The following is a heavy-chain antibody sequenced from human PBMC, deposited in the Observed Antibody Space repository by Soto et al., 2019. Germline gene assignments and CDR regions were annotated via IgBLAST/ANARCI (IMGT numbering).Heavy chain of an antibody. CDR3: ARDGKGPGWLQFDY. J-gene: IGHJ4*02. CDR2: INPSGGST. Sequence: GESLKISCKASGYTFTSYYMHWVRQAPGQGLEWMGIINPSGGSTSYAQKFQGRVTMTRDTSTSTVYMELSSLRSEDTAVYYCARDGKGPGWLQFDYWGQGTLVTVSS. D-gene: IGHD5-12*01. CDR1: GYTFTSYY. V-gene: IGHV1-46*01.